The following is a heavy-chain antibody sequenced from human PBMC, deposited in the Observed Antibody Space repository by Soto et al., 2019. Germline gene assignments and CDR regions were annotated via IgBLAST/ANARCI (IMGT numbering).Heavy chain of an antibody. D-gene: IGHD1-26*01. Sequence: GASVKVSCKASGFTFTSSAMQWVRQARGQRLEWIGWIVVGSGNTNYAQKFQERVTITRDMSTSTAYMELSSLRSEDTAVYYCAADARKREDAFDIWGQGTMVTVSS. CDR2: IVVGSGNT. V-gene: IGHV1-58*02. CDR1: GFTFTSSA. CDR3: AADARKREDAFDI. J-gene: IGHJ3*02.